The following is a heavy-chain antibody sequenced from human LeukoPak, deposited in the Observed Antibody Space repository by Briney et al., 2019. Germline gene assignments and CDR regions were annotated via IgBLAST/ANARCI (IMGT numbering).Heavy chain of an antibody. D-gene: IGHD3-16*02. CDR1: GFTFSTYA. J-gene: IGHJ4*02. Sequence: PGGSLRHSCAASGFTFSTYAMSWVRQAPGWGLEWVSGICGSGGCTYYADSVKGRFTISRDNSKNTLYLQMNSLRVEDTAVYYCASTPFYDYVWGSYRYRGLFDNWGQGTLVSVSS. CDR3: ASTPFYDYVWGSYRYRGLFDN. CDR2: ICGSGGCT. V-gene: IGHV3-23*01.